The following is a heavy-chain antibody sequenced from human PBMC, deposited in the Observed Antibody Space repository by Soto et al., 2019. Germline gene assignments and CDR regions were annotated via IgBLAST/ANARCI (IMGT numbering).Heavy chain of an antibody. CDR3: AREGFSGYYRWFDP. Sequence: SGKRSSKAPGYTFTSYYMPWVRQAPAQGLEWMGIINPSGGSTIYAQKFQGRVTMTRDTSTSTVYMELSSLRSEDTAVYCCAREGFSGYYRWFDPWGQGTLVTVSS. CDR1: GYTFTSYY. D-gene: IGHD3-22*01. CDR2: INPSGGST. V-gene: IGHV1-46*01. J-gene: IGHJ5*02.